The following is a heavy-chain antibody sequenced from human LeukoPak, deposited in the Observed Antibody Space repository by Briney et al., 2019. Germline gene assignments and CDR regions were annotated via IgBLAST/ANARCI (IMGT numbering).Heavy chain of an antibody. J-gene: IGHJ4*02. Sequence: ASVKVSCKASGGTFTSYGISWVRQAPGQGLEWMGWISAYNGNTNYAQKLQGRVTMTTDTSTSTAYMELRSLRSYDTAVYYCAVLVAADILPIVWGQGTLVTVSS. V-gene: IGHV1-18*01. CDR2: ISAYNGNT. CDR3: AVLVAADILPIV. D-gene: IGHD5-12*01. CDR1: GGTFTSYG.